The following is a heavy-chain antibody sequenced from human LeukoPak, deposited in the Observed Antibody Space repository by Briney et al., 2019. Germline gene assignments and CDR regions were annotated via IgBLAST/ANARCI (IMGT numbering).Heavy chain of an antibody. J-gene: IGHJ5*02. V-gene: IGHV5-51*01. D-gene: IGHD2-2*02. CDR1: GYTFTDYW. CDR2: IYPGDSDT. CDR3: ARSYCDSNSCYTGVSWFDP. Sequence: GESLKISCKASGYTFTDYWIGWVRQMPGKGLEWVGIIYPGDSDTRYSPSFQGHVTMSVDKFINTAFLQWRSLKASDTATYFCARSYCDSNSCYTGVSWFDPWGQGTLVTVSS.